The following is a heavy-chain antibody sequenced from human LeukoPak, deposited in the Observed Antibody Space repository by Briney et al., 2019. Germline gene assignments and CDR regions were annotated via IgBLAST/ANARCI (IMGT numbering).Heavy chain of an antibody. J-gene: IGHJ3*02. CDR2: INHSGST. CDR1: GGSFSGYY. V-gene: IGHV4-34*01. Sequence: SETLSLTCAVYGGSFSGYYWSWIRQPPGKVLEWIGEINHSGSTNYNPSLKSRVTISVDTSKNQFSLKLSSVTAADTAVYYCATRKLLYAIDIWGQGTMVTVSS. D-gene: IGHD1-26*01. CDR3: ATRKLLYAIDI.